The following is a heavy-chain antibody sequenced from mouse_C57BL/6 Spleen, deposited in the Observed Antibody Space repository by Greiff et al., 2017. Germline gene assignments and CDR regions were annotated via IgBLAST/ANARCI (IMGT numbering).Heavy chain of an antibody. D-gene: IGHD1-1*01. V-gene: IGHV1-52*01. Sequence: VQLQQPGAELVRPGSSVKLSCKASGYTFTSYWMHWVKQRPIQGLEWIGNIDPSDSETHYNQKFKDKATLTVDKSSSTAYMQLSSLTSEDSAVYYCARYGRLPLDYWAKAPLSQSPQ. J-gene: IGHJ2*01. CDR1: GYTFTSYW. CDR3: ARYGRLPLDY. CDR2: IDPSDSET.